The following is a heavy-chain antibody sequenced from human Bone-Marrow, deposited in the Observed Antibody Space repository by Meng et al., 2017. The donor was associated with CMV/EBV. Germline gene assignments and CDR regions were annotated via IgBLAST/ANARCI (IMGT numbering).Heavy chain of an antibody. J-gene: IGHJ4*02. V-gene: IGHV4-39*07. CDR3: ARDVVEMATCDY. Sequence: SETLSLTCTVSGGSISSSNYYWGWIRQPPGKGLEWIGSIYYSGSTYYNPSLKSRVTISVDTSKNQFSLKLSSVTAPDTAVYYCARDVVEMATCDYWGQGTLVTVSS. CDR1: GGSISSSNYY. CDR2: IYYSGST. D-gene: IGHD5-24*01.